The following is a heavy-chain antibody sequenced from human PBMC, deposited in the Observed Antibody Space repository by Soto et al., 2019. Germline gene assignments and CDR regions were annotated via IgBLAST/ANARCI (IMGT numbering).Heavy chain of an antibody. J-gene: IGHJ4*02. V-gene: IGHV1-69*08. Sequence: QVQLVQSGAEVKKPGSSVKVSCKASGGTVSSYTISWVRQAPGQGLEWMGRIIPILGIANYAQKFQGRVTITADKSTSTAYMELSSLRSEDTAVYYCARDPDGYCSGGSCYSDFDYWGQGTLVTVSS. CDR3: ARDPDGYCSGGSCYSDFDY. CDR2: IIPILGIA. D-gene: IGHD2-15*01. CDR1: GGTVSSYT.